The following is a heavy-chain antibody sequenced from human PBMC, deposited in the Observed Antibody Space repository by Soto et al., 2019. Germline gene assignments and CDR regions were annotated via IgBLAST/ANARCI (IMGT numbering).Heavy chain of an antibody. CDR1: GFTFSHYH. D-gene: IGHD6-19*01. CDR3: ARTPVPGVTGPV. J-gene: IGHJ4*02. CDR2: IGGGGNDI. V-gene: IGHV3-21*01. Sequence: EVQLVESGGGLVEPGGSLTLSCAASGFTFSHYHMNWVRQAPGKGLEWISSIGGGGNDIYYADTLEGRFTISRDNARNSLYLQMNSLRAEDTAVYYCARTPVPGVTGPVWGQGTLVTVS.